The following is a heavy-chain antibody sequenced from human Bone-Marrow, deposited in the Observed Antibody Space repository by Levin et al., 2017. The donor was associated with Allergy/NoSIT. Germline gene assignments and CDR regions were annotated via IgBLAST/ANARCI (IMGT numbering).Heavy chain of an antibody. CDR2: IIPMSGPA. D-gene: IGHD3-3*01. CDR1: GGIFDSYA. CDR3: ARGHRFLEWLLDY. J-gene: IGHJ4*02. Sequence: ASVKVSCRTSGGIFDSYAFSWVRQAPGQGLEWMGGIIPMSGPANYAQKFQGRVTITADTTTSTAYMELSSLRSEDTAIYYCARGHRFLEWLLDYWGQGTLVTVSS. V-gene: IGHV1-69*06.